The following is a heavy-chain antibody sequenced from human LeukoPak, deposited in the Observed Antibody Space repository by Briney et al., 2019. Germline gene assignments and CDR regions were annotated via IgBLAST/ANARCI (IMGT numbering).Heavy chain of an antibody. CDR3: ARQPVYSYGSHYYYGMDV. J-gene: IGHJ6*02. V-gene: IGHV5-51*01. CDR1: GYSFTSYW. D-gene: IGHD5-18*01. Sequence: GESLKISCKGSGYSFTSYWIGWVRQMPGKGLEWMGIIYPGDSDTRYSPSFQGQDTISADKSISTAYLQWSSLKASDTAMYYCARQPVYSYGSHYYYGMDVWGQGTTVTVSS. CDR2: IYPGDSDT.